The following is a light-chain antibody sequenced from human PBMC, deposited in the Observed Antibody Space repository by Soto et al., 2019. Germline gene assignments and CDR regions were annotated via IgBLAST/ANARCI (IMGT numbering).Light chain of an antibody. Sequence: MVLTHSPATLSFSPLLGPTLSCSASQSVSSYLAWYQQKPGQAPRLLIYDASNRATGIPARFSGSGSGTDFTLTISSLEPEDFAVYYCQQRSNWPPITFGQGTRLEIK. CDR1: QSVSSY. CDR3: QQRSNWPPIT. CDR2: DAS. J-gene: IGKJ5*01. V-gene: IGKV3-11*01.